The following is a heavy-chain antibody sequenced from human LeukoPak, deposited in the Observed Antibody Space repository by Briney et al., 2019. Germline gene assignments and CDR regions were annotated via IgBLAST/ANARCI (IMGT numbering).Heavy chain of an antibody. V-gene: IGHV4-39*07. Sequence: SETLSLTCTVSGGSISSSSYYWGWIRQPPGKGLEWIGSIYYSGSTYYNPSLKSRVTMSVDTSKNQFSLKLSSVTAADTAVYYCASRARKDTTDDYWGQGTLVTVSS. CDR3: ASRARKDTTDDY. CDR2: IYYSGST. J-gene: IGHJ4*02. D-gene: IGHD5-18*01. CDR1: GGSISSSSYY.